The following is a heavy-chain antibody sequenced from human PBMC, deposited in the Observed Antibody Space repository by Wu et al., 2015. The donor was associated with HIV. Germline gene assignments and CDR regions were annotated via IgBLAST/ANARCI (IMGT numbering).Heavy chain of an antibody. Sequence: QVQLVQSGAEVRKPGSSVKVSCKASGGTFSRSGFSWVRQVPGQGFEWMGRIIPIHGAANYAQKFEGRVTITADESTSTAYLEVNRLTSEDTAVYYCVRGTETDVVGDYYYTLDVWGHGTTVTVFS. D-gene: IGHD3-10*01. CDR1: GGTFSRSG. CDR3: VRGTETDVVGDYYYTLDV. V-gene: IGHV1-69*11. J-gene: IGHJ6*02. CDR2: IIPIHGAA.